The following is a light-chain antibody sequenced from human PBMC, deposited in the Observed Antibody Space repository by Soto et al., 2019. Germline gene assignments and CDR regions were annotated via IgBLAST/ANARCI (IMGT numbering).Light chain of an antibody. CDR2: GAS. CDR1: QSVNSN. Sequence: EIVMTQSPATLSVSPGERAALSCRASQSVNSNFAWYQQKPGQAPRLLIYGASTRATDIPARFSGSGSGTEFTLTISSLQSEEFAVYSCQQYNNWPYTFGQGTKLEIK. CDR3: QQYNNWPYT. J-gene: IGKJ2*01. V-gene: IGKV3-15*01.